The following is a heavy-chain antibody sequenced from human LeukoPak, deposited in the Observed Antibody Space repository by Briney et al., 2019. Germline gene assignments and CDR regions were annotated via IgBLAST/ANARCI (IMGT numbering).Heavy chain of an antibody. CDR3: AKDLAYYYDSSGFDY. CDR2: ISGSGGST. V-gene: IGHV3-23*01. D-gene: IGHD3-22*01. Sequence: GGSLRLSCAASGFTFSSYAMSWVRQAPGKGLEWVSAISGSGGSTYYADSVKGRFTISRDNSKNTLYLQMNSLRAEDTAIYYCAKDLAYYYDSSGFDYWGQGTLVTVSS. CDR1: GFTFSSYA. J-gene: IGHJ4*02.